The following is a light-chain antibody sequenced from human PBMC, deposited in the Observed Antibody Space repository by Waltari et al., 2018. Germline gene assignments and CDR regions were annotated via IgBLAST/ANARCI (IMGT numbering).Light chain of an antibody. CDR1: SSDVGSYWV. Sequence: QSALTQPASVSGSPGQSITFSCTGTSSDVGSYWVGSWYQQYPGKAPTLIIYAGSKRPSGVSLRFAASKSGNTASLTISGLQTEDEADYFCCSYAGSYTPWVFGGGTELTVL. V-gene: IGLV2-23*01. J-gene: IGLJ3*02. CDR3: CSYAGSYTPWV. CDR2: AGS.